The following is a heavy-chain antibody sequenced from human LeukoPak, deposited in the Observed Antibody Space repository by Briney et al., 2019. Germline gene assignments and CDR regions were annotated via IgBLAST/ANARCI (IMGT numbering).Heavy chain of an antibody. J-gene: IGHJ4*02. V-gene: IGHV3-23*01. Sequence: GGSLRLSCAASGFTFSTYRMSWVRQAPGKGLEWVSAISGSGGSTYYADSVKGRFTISRDNSKNTLYLQMNSLRAEDTAVYYCAKGGGDSSGFYYFDYWGQGTLVTVSS. D-gene: IGHD3-22*01. CDR3: AKGGGDSSGFYYFDY. CDR1: GFTFSTYR. CDR2: ISGSGGST.